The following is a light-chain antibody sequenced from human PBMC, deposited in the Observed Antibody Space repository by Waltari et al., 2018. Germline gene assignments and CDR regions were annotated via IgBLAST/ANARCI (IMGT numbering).Light chain of an antibody. CDR3: LQDYNYPYT. V-gene: IGKV1-6*01. CDR1: QGIRND. CDR2: AAS. J-gene: IGKJ2*01. Sequence: ALQMTQSPSSLSASVGDSVTITCRASQGIRNDLGWYQQKPGKAPKLLIYAASSLQSGVPSRFSGSGSGTDFTLTISSLQPEDFATYYCLQDYNYPYTFGQGTKLEIK.